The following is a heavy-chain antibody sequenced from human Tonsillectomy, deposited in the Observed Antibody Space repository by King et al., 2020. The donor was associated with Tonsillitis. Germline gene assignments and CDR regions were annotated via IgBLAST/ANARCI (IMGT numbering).Heavy chain of an antibody. Sequence: VQLVESGGGVVQSGRSLRLSCAASGFTFNSYGMHWVRQAPGKGLEGVAVISYDGSNKYYADSVKGRFTISRDNSKNTLYLQMNSLRTEDTAVYYCAKEKGGYCSGGSCYCDAFDIWGHGTMVSVSS. D-gene: IGHD2-15*01. V-gene: IGHV3-30*18. CDR3: AKEKGGYCSGGSCYCDAFDI. J-gene: IGHJ3*02. CDR1: GFTFNSYG. CDR2: ISYDGSNK.